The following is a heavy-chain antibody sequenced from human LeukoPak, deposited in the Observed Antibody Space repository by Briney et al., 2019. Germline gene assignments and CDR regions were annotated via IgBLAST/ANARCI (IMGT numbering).Heavy chain of an antibody. Sequence: PSETLSLTCIVSGGSISSYSWSWIRQPAGKGLEWIGRMYFSRTPKYNPALLSRVIPSADTSKKQLSLKLTSVTAAGTPVYYCARDAAIVAAGVFDSWGQGTRVSVSS. D-gene: IGHD6-13*01. CDR3: ARDAAIVAAGVFDS. V-gene: IGHV4-4*07. CDR1: GGSISSYS. J-gene: IGHJ4*02. CDR2: MYFSRTP.